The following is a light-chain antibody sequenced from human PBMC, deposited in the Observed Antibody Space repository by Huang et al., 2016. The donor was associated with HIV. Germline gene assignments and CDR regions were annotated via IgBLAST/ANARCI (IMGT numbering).Light chain of an antibody. J-gene: IGKJ2*01. CDR2: RAS. Sequence: DIQMTQSPSTLSASVGDRVTITCRASQNINTWLAWYQQQPGKAPNLLIYRASSLQSGVPSRFTGSGSGTEFTLTITSLQPDDLATYYCQQYNTYLYTFGQGTKLEIK. CDR1: QNINTW. CDR3: QQYNTYLYT. V-gene: IGKV1-5*03.